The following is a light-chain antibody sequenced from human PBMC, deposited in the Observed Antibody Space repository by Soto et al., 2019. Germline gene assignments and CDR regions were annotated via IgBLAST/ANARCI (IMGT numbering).Light chain of an antibody. J-gene: IGKJ1*01. CDR3: QQYGSSGT. CDR1: QSVASRN. Sequence: EIVLTQSPGTLSLSPGERATLFCRASQSVASRNLAWYQQKSGQAPRLLMYGASSRAIHTPDRFSGTGSGTDFTLTISGLEPEDFAVYYCQQYGSSGTFGQGTKVDI. V-gene: IGKV3-20*01. CDR2: GAS.